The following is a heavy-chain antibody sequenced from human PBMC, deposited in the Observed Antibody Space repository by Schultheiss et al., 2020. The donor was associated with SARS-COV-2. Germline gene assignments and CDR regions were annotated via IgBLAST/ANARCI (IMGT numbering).Heavy chain of an antibody. Sequence: GSLRLSCTVSGGSISSYYWSWIRQPPGKGLEWIGEIYHSGSTKYNPSLKSRLTISVDTSKNHFSLKLSSVTAADTAVYYCARGHRGFDPWGQGTLVTVSS. J-gene: IGHJ5*02. CDR2: IYHSGST. CDR1: GGSISSYY. CDR3: ARGHRGFDP. V-gene: IGHV4-59*12.